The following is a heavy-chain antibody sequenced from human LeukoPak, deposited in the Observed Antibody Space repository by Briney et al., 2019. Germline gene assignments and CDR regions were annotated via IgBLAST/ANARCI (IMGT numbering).Heavy chain of an antibody. CDR2: IIPIFGTA. V-gene: IGHV1-69*05. CDR1: GGTFSSYA. J-gene: IGHJ1*01. CDR3: ASSEYYYDSSGYYVGGYFQH. Sequence: ASVKVSCKASGGTFSSYAISWVRQAPGQGLEWMGGIIPIFGTANYAQKFQGRVTITTDESTSTAYMELSSLRSEGTAVYYCASSEYYYDSSGYYVGGYFQHWGQGTLVTVSS. D-gene: IGHD3-22*01.